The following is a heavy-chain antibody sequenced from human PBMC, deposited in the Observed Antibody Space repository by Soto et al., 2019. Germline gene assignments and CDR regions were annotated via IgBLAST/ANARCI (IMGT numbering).Heavy chain of an antibody. Sequence: WGSLRLSCAASGFTFSSSAMHWVRQASGKGLEWVGRIRSKANSYATAYAASVKGRFTISRDDSKNTAYLQMNSLKTEDTAVYYCSYNWNIDAFDIWGQGTMVTVSS. CDR2: IRSKANSYAT. J-gene: IGHJ3*02. D-gene: IGHD1-20*01. CDR3: SYNWNIDAFDI. CDR1: GFTFSSSA. V-gene: IGHV3-73*01.